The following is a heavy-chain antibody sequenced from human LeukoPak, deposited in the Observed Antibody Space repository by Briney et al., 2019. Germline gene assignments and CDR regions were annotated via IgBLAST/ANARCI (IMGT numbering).Heavy chain of an antibody. D-gene: IGHD3-9*01. CDR3: AEDYDILTGYYYYYYYGMDV. CDR1: GFTFDDYA. J-gene: IGHJ6*02. Sequence: PGGSLRLSCAASGFTFDDYAMHWVRQAPGKGLEWVSLISGDGGSTYYADSVKGRFTISRDNSKNSLYLQMNSLRTEDTALYYCAEDYDILTGYYYYYYYGMDVWGQGTTVTVSS. CDR2: ISGDGGST. V-gene: IGHV3-43*02.